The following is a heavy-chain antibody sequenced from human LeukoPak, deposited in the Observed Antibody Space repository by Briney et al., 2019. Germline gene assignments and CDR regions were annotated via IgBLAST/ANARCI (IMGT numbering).Heavy chain of an antibody. CDR3: AELGITMIGGV. Sequence: GGSLRLSCAASGFTFSSFSMNWVRQAPGKGLEWVSSISVSSSSLYYADSLKGRFTISRDNAKNSLYLQMNSLRAEDTAVYYCAELGITMIGGVWGKGTTVTISS. CDR1: GFTFSSFS. J-gene: IGHJ6*04. D-gene: IGHD3-10*02. V-gene: IGHV3-21*01. CDR2: ISVSSSSL.